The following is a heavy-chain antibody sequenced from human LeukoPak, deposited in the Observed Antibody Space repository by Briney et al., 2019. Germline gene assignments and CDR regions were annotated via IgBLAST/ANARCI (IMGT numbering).Heavy chain of an antibody. J-gene: IGHJ4*02. CDR2: IIPILGIA. CDR1: GGTFSSYA. Sequence: SVKVSCKASGGTFSSYAISWVRQAPGQGLEWMGRIIPILGIANYAQKFQGRVTITADKSTSTAYMELSSLRSEDTAVYYCARGGGRYYDFWSGYYYFDYWGQGTLVTVSS. D-gene: IGHD3-3*01. V-gene: IGHV1-69*04. CDR3: ARGGGRYYDFWSGYYYFDY.